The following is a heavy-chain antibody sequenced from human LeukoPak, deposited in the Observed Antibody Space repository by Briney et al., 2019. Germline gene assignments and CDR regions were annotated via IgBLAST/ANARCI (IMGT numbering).Heavy chain of an antibody. CDR3: AKSSGWQYYYSMDV. J-gene: IGHJ6*02. CDR1: GFTFSNYA. CDR2: ISGSGGST. Sequence: PGGSLRLSCAASGFTFSNYAMSWVRQAPGKGLEWVSAISGSGGSTYYADSVKGRFTISRDNSKNTLYLQMNSLRVEDTAVYYCAKSSGWQYYYSMDVWGQGTTVTVSS. D-gene: IGHD6-19*01. V-gene: IGHV3-23*01.